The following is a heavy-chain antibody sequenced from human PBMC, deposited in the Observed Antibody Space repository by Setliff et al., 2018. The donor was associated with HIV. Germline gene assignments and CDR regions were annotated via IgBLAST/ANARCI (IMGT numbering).Heavy chain of an antibody. J-gene: IGHJ6*02. V-gene: IGHV4-59*11. Sequence: PSETLSLTCTVSGGSISSHYWSWIRQPPGKGLEWIGYIYYSVITNYNPSLKSRVTISVDTSKNQFSLKLSSVTDADTAVYYCARDRTDYNVLTGQNYYYYGMDVWGQGTTVTVSS. CDR2: IYYSVIT. CDR1: GGSISSHY. CDR3: ARDRTDYNVLTGQNYYYYGMDV. D-gene: IGHD3-9*01.